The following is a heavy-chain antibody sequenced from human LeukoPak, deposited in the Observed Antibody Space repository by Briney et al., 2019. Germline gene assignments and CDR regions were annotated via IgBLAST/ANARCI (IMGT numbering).Heavy chain of an antibody. CDR2: INSDGSST. J-gene: IGHJ3*02. D-gene: IGHD3-3*01. Sequence: GGSLRLSCAASGFTYSSYWMRWVRQAPGKGLVWVGHINSDGSSTTYADSVKGRFTISRDNAKNTLYLQMNSLRAEDTAVYYCARGLTIFGAVNDAFDIWGQGTMVTVSS. CDR3: ARGLTIFGAVNDAFDI. CDR1: GFTYSSYW. V-gene: IGHV3-74*01.